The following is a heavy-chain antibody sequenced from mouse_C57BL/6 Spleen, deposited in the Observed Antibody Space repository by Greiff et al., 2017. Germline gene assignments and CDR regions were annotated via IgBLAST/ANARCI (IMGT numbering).Heavy chain of an antibody. CDR3: AREYYGSSSYYFDY. V-gene: IGHV1-82*01. J-gene: IGHJ2*01. Sequence: QVHVKQSGPELVKPGASVKISCKASGYAFSSSWMNWVKQRPGKGLEWIGRIYPGDGDTNYNGKFKGKATLTADKSSSTAYMQLSSLTSEDSAVYFCAREYYGSSSYYFDYWGQGTTLTVSS. CDR2: IYPGDGDT. CDR1: GYAFSSSW. D-gene: IGHD1-1*01.